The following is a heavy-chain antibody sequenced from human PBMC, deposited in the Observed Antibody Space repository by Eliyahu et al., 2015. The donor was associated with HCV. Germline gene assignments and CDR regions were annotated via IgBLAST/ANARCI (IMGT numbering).Heavy chain of an antibody. D-gene: IGHD3-22*01. CDR3: GRGHYDTSGYYAPDY. V-gene: IGHV4-30-4*08. CDR1: GDSITTGGYF. CDR2: IYNTGSP. J-gene: IGHJ4*02. Sequence: QVQLQESGPRLVKPSQTVSLTCAVSGDSITTGGYFWSWIRQSPGKGLEWLGYIYNTGSPYSNPSLQRRISIAIDTTKNQFSLRLASVTAADTAVYFCGRGHYDTSGYYAPDYGGQGSLVTVSS.